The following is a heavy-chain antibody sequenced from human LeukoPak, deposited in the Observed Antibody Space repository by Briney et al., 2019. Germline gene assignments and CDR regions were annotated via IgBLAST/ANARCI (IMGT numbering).Heavy chain of an antibody. D-gene: IGHD6-13*01. CDR1: GGSISSSYSY. J-gene: IGHJ5*02. V-gene: IGHV4-39*07. CDR2: IYYSGST. CDR3: ARDRSSSWGNNWFDP. Sequence: PSETLSLTCTVSGGSISSSYSYWGWIRQPPGKGLEWIGNIYYSGSTYYNPSLKSRVTISVDTSKNQFSLKLSSVTAADTAVYYCARDRSSSWGNNWFDPWGQGTLVTVSS.